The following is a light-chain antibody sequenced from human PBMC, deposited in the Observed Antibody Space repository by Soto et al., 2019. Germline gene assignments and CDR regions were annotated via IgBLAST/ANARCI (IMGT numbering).Light chain of an antibody. CDR3: QVWDSNSYHWV. CDR1: NIRTQR. V-gene: IGLV3-21*02. CDR2: DDS. Sequence: SYVVTQPPSVSVAPGQTASLTCGGTNIRTQRVHWYRQRPGQAPVLVVSDDSVRPSGIPERFSGSNSGNTATLTISRVEAGDEAIYFCQVWDSNSYHWVFGGGTKLTVL. J-gene: IGLJ3*02.